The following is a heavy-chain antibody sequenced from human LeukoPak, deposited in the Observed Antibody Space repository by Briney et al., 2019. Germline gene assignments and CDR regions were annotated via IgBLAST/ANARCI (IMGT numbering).Heavy chain of an antibody. CDR3: ARDQFQWELLAAYYFDY. CDR2: ISYDGSNK. CDR1: GFTFSSYG. Sequence: PGGSLRLSCAASGFTFSSYGMHWVRQAPGKGLEWVAVISYDGSNKYYADSVKGRFTISRDNSKNTLYLQMNSLRAEDTAVYYCARDQFQWELLAAYYFDYWGQGTLVTVAS. D-gene: IGHD1-26*01. J-gene: IGHJ4*02. V-gene: IGHV3-30*03.